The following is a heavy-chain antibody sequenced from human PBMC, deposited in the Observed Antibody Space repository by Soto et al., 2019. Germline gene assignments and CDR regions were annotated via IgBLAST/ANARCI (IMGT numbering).Heavy chain of an antibody. Sequence: PGESLKISCKGSGYSFTIYWIGWVRQMPGKGLEWMGIIYPGDSDTRYSPSFQGQVTISADKSISTAYLQWSSLKASDTAVYYCARGGRGFSYGRDAFAIWGQGTMVTVSS. CDR1: GYSFTIYW. V-gene: IGHV5-51*01. CDR3: ARGGRGFSYGRDAFAI. CDR2: IYPGDSDT. J-gene: IGHJ3*02. D-gene: IGHD5-18*01.